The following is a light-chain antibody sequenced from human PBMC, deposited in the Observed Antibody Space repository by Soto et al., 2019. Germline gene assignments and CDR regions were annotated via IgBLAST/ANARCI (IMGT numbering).Light chain of an antibody. J-gene: IGLJ1*01. CDR1: SSDVGGYNY. Sequence: SALTQPASVSGSPGQSITISCTGTSSDVGGYNYVSWYQQHPGKAPKLMIYEVSNRPSGVSNRFSGSKSGNTASLTISGLQAEDEADYYCSSYISSSTLVFGTGTKVTVL. CDR2: EVS. V-gene: IGLV2-14*01. CDR3: SSYISSSTLV.